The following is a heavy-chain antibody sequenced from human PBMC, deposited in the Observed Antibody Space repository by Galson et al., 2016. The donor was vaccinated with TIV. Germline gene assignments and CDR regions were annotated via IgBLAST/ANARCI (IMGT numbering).Heavy chain of an antibody. CDR2: IHWDDAE. CDR1: GFSLSTSGVG. D-gene: IGHD3-10*01. V-gene: IGHV2-5*02. CDR3: ARRRSNFGELSTNHYFDY. Sequence: PALVKPTQTLMLTCSFSGFSLSTSGVGVGWFRQPPGKALEWLAFIHWDDAERYSPSLLSRLTITKDTSKNQVVLTVINMDPLDTANYYCARRRSNFGELSTNHYFDYWGQGTLVTVSS. J-gene: IGHJ4*02.